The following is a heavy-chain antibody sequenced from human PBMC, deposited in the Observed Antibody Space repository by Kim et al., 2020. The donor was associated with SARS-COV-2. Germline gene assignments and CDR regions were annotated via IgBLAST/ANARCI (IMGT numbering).Heavy chain of an antibody. J-gene: IGHJ6*02. CDR2: INHSGST. CDR3: ARRSNHGLYYYYGMDV. V-gene: IGHV4-34*01. D-gene: IGHD3-10*01. CDR1: GGSFSGYY. Sequence: SETLSLTCAVYGGSFSGYYWSWIRQPPGKGLEWIGEINHSGSTNYNPSLKSRVTITVDTSKNQFSLKLSSVTAADTAVYYCARRSNHGLYYYYGMDVWGQGTTVSVSS.